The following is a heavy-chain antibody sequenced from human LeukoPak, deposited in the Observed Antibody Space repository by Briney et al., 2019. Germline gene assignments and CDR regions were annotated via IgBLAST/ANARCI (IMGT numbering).Heavy chain of an antibody. J-gene: IGHJ6*03. CDR2: IIPIFGTA. CDR1: GGTFSSYA. V-gene: IGHV1-69*13. D-gene: IGHD5-18*01. CDR3: ARTSYDVYYYYYMDV. Sequence: GASVKVSCKASGGTFSSYAISWVRQAPGQGLEWMGGIIPIFGTANYAQKFQGRVTITADESTSTAYMELSSLRSEDTAVYYCARTSYDVYYYYYMDVWGKGTTVTISS.